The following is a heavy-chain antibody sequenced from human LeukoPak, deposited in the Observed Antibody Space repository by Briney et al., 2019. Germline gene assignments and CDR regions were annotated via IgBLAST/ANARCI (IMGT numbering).Heavy chain of an antibody. CDR1: GFTFSSYW. CDR2: INTDGSST. D-gene: IGHD3-3*01. J-gene: IGHJ4*02. CDR3: ARDISDFGVVMRIDY. V-gene: IGHV3-74*01. Sequence: GGSLRLSCAASGFTFSSYWMHWVRQAPGKGLVWVSRINTDGSSTSYADSVKGRFTISRDNAKNTLYLQMNSLRAEDTAVYYCARDISDFGVVMRIDYWGQGTLVTVSS.